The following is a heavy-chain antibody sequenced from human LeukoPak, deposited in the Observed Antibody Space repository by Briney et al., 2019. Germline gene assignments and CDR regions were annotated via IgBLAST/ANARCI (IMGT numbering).Heavy chain of an antibody. CDR1: GGSISSYY. J-gene: IGHJ4*02. Sequence: SETLSLTCTVSGGSISSYYWSWIRQPPGKGLGWIGYIYYSGSTNYNPSLKSRVTISVDTSKNQFSLKLSSVTAADTAVYYCARGSRFGELLSYSDYWGQGTLVTVSS. CDR3: ARGSRFGELLSYSDY. V-gene: IGHV4-59*01. CDR2: IYYSGST. D-gene: IGHD3-10*01.